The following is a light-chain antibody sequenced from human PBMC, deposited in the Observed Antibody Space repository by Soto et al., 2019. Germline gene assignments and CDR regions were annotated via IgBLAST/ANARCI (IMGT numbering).Light chain of an antibody. J-gene: IGKJ5*01. CDR3: QQRSNLVS. CDR1: QSVLTY. CDR2: DAS. V-gene: IGKV3-11*01. Sequence: EIVLTQSPATLSLSPEETATLSCRASQSVLTYLGWYQQKPGQAPRLLISDASTRASGIPARFSGSGSGTDFTLTISSLEPEDVAVYYCQQRSNLVSFGPGTRLEIK.